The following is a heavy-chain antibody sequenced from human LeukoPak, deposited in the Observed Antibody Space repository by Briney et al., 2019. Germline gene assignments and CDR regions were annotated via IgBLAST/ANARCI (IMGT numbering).Heavy chain of an antibody. CDR2: ISYTGSA. V-gene: IGHV4-59*01. CDR3: ARDKQPGDY. J-gene: IGHJ4*02. CDR1: GGSIGGYY. D-gene: IGHD5-18*01. Sequence: PSQSLSLTCTVSGGSIGGYYCSWVRQPPGKWLGCIGYISYTGSADYNPSLKSRVSISVDTSTNQFSLKVTSLTAADTAVYYCARDKQPGDYWGQGPLVTVSS.